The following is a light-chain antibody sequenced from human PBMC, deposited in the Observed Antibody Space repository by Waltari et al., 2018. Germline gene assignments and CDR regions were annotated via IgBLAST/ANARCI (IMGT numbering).Light chain of an antibody. CDR2: EDN. J-gene: IGLJ3*02. CDR1: ALPTKH. V-gene: IGLV3-10*01. CDR3: YSTDSGGDHRGV. Sequence: SYELTQPPAVSVSPGPTARITCSGSALPTKHAYWYHQKSGQVPLLVIYEDNRRPSGIPERFSGSSSGTKATLTITGAQADDEGDYYCYSTDSGGDHRGVFGGGTRLTVL.